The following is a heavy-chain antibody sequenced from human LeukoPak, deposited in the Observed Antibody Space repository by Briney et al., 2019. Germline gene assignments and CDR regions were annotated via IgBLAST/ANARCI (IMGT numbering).Heavy chain of an antibody. CDR3: ARDPEYSSSAVNN. CDR2: ISSSSSYI. D-gene: IGHD6-6*01. J-gene: IGHJ4*02. CDR1: GFTFSSYS. Sequence: PGGSLRLSCAASGFTFSSYSMNWVRQAPGKGLEWVSSISSSSSYIYYADSVKGRFTISRDNVKNSLYLQMNSLRAEDTAVYYCARDPEYSSSAVNNWGQGTLVTVSS. V-gene: IGHV3-21*01.